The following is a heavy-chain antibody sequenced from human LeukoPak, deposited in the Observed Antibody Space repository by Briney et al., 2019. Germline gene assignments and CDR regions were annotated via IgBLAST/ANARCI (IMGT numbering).Heavy chain of an antibody. Sequence: SVKLSRKASVYSVTIYNINWMRQGTGLGPEWMGLMNPNSGNTGYAPKFQGTVTMTRTISLSTAYFQLSRLPSADTAVYYCARGPKKYDSGHYGSAWFDLWGRGSLVTVSS. CDR1: VYSVTIYN. V-gene: IGHV1-8*01. CDR2: MNPNSGNT. CDR3: ARGPKKYDSGHYGSAWFDL. J-gene: IGHJ5*02. D-gene: IGHD4-17*01.